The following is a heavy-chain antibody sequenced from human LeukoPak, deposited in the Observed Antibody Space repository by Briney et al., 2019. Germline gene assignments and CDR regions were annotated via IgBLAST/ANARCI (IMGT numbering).Heavy chain of an antibody. CDR1: GFTFSSYG. Sequence: GGSLRLSCAASGFTFSSYGMHWVRQAPGKGLEWVAFIRYDGSNKYYADSVKGRFTISRDNSKNTLYLQMNSLRAEDTAVYYCAKARAGYSSSWYDYWGQGTLVTVSS. J-gene: IGHJ4*02. CDR3: AKARAGYSSSWYDY. V-gene: IGHV3-30*02. D-gene: IGHD6-13*01. CDR2: IRYDGSNK.